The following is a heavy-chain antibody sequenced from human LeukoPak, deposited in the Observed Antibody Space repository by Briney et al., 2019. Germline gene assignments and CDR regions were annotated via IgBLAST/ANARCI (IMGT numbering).Heavy chain of an antibody. CDR3: ARSIVVVVAAGAYYYYGMDV. CDR2: IIPIFGTA. Sequence: SMKVSCKASRATLSSYAISWVRQAPGQGLEWMGWIIPIFGTANYAQKFQGRVTITADESTSTAYMELSSLRSEDTAVYYCARSIVVVVAAGAYYYYGMDVWGKGTTVTVSS. CDR1: RATLSSYA. V-gene: IGHV1-69*01. J-gene: IGHJ6*04. D-gene: IGHD2-15*01.